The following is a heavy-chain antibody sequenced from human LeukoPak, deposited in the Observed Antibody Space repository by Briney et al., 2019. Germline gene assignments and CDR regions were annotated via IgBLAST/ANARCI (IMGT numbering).Heavy chain of an antibody. J-gene: IGHJ3*02. CDR3: ARLQLYAFDI. V-gene: IGHV4-39*07. CDR2: IYYSGIT. D-gene: IGHD5-18*01. CDR1: GGSISSSSYY. Sequence: ASESLSLTCTVSGGSISSSSYYWGWIRQPPGKGLEWIGSIYYSGITYYDPSLKSRVTMSVDTSKNQFSLKLSSVTAADTAVYYCARLQLYAFDIWGQGTMVTVSS.